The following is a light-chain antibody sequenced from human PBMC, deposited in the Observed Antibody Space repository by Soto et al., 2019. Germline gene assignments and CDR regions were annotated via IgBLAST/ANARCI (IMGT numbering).Light chain of an antibody. V-gene: IGKV1-5*01. CDR1: QSISSW. Sequence: IQMTQSPSTLSASVGDRVTITCRASQSISSWLAWYQQKPGKDPKLLIYDASSLESGVPSRFIGGGSGTEYTLTTSSLQPHDFATYYCQQYNSYSTFGHGTKVDIK. CDR2: DAS. CDR3: QQYNSYST. J-gene: IGKJ1*01.